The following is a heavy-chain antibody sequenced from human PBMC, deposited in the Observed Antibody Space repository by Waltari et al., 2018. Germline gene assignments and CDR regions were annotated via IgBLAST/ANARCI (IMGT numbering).Heavy chain of an antibody. CDR1: GGSISSGSVY. J-gene: IGHJ6*02. CDR3: ARDEARYYDIMTGGGYYGLDV. V-gene: IGHV4-61*02. CDR2: IFTSGST. D-gene: IGHD3-9*01. Sequence: QVQLQESGPGLVRPSQTLSLTCTVSGGSISSGSVYWTWIRQPAGKGLEWVGHIFTSGSTNYNPILKRRVSVSLDTSENQFALRLSSVTAADTAVYYCARDEARYYDIMTGGGYYGLDVWGQGTTVTVSS.